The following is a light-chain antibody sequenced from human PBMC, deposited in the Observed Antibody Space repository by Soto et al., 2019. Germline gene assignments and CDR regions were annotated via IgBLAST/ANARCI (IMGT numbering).Light chain of an antibody. V-gene: IGKV1-27*01. CDR1: QGISNY. CDR2: AAS. J-gene: IGKJ5*01. CDR3: QKYNIAPIT. Sequence: DIQLTQSPSFLSAFVGDRVTITCREGQGISNYLAWYQQKPGEVPKLLIYAASTLQSGVPYRFSGSGSGTRFTLAISSLHPEDVATYYCQKYNIAPITFGQGTRLEIK.